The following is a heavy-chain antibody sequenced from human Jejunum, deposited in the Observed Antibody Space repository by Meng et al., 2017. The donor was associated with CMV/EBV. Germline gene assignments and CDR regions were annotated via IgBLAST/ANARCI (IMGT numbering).Heavy chain of an antibody. J-gene: IGHJ4*02. V-gene: IGHV3-73*01. CDR2: IRSKGNDYAT. CDR3: TRLSEDPVRGVIQAFDY. Sequence: DSAVHWVRQASGKGLEWVSRIRSKGNDYATAYAASVKGRFIISRDDSENTAYLQMNGLKTDDTAVYYCTRLSEDPVRGVIQAFDYWGQGARVTVSS. D-gene: IGHD3-10*01. CDR1: DSA.